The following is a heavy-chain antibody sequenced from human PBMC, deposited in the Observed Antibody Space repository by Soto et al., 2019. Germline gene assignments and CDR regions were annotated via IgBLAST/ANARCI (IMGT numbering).Heavy chain of an antibody. CDR1: GFTFSDYY. D-gene: IGHD6-13*01. Sequence: GGSLRPSCAASGFTFSDYYMSWIRQAPGKGLEWVSYISSSSSYTNYADSVKGRFTISRDNAKNSLYLKMNSLRAEDTAVYYCARVGSSSWYSLSRWFDPWGQGTLVTVSS. V-gene: IGHV3-11*06. J-gene: IGHJ5*02. CDR3: ARVGSSSWYSLSRWFDP. CDR2: ISSSSSYT.